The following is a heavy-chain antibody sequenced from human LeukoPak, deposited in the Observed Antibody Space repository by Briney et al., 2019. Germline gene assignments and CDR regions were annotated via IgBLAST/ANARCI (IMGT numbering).Heavy chain of an antibody. Sequence: GESLKISCKGSGYTFTTHCIAWVRQMPGKGLEWMGIIFPGDSDTTYRPSFEGQITISDDKSINTAYLQWSSLKASDTAMYYCATSESQTRFDFWGQGTLVTVSS. D-gene: IGHD1/OR15-1a*01. J-gene: IGHJ4*02. V-gene: IGHV5-51*01. CDR2: IFPGDSDT. CDR1: GYTFTTHC. CDR3: ATSESQTRFDF.